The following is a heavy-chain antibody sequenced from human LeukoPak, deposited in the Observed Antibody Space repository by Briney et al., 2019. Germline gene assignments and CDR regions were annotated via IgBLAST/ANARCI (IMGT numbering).Heavy chain of an antibody. D-gene: IGHD1-26*01. CDR1: GFTLSDYY. CDR3: ARKSRLGQGIYWYFEL. Sequence: PGGSLRLSCAASGFTLSDYYMTWIRQAPGKGLEWSSYITSSGTTYYVDSVKGRFTISRDNAKNSLYLQMNSLRAEDTAVYYCARKSRLGQGIYWYFELWGRGTLVTASS. J-gene: IGHJ2*01. V-gene: IGHV3-11*01. CDR2: ITSSGTT.